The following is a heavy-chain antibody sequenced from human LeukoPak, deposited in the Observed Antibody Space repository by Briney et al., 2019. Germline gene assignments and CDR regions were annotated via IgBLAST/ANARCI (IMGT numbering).Heavy chain of an antibody. Sequence: SETLSLTCEVHGGPFSGYYWSWIRQSPRKGLEWIGEINHTGRSHYNPSVESRVTISVDTSKNQFSLRLSSATAADTGVYFCARARSARWGLDVWGQGTTVSVSS. D-gene: IGHD4-23*01. CDR3: ARARSARWGLDV. J-gene: IGHJ6*02. CDR2: INHTGRS. CDR1: GGPFSGYY. V-gene: IGHV4-34*01.